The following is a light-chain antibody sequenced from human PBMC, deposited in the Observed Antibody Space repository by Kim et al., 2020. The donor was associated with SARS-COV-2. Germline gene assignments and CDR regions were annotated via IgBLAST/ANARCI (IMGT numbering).Light chain of an antibody. CDR1: RQGGGRFNP. V-gene: IGLV2-23*02. Sequence: TRSRNGTRQGGGRFNPVSGCQQHPDKAPNLMIYEVSKRPSGVSDRFSGSKSGNTASLTISGLQAEDEADYYCCSYAGSGTYVVFGGGTQLTVL. J-gene: IGLJ2*01. CDR2: EVS. CDR3: CSYAGSGTYVV.